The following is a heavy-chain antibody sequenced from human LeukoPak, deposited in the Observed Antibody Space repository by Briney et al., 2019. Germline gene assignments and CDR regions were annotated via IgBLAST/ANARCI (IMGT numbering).Heavy chain of an antibody. Sequence: SQTLSLTCAVSGGSISSSGYSWSWIRQPPGKGLEWIGYIYHSGGTYYNPSLKSRVTISVDRSSNQFSLKLTSVTAADTAVYYCARGTYDSSASYYFDYWGQGTLVTVSS. CDR3: ARGTYDSSASYYFDY. D-gene: IGHD3-22*01. CDR2: IYHSGGT. J-gene: IGHJ4*02. CDR1: GGSISSSGYS. V-gene: IGHV4-30-2*01.